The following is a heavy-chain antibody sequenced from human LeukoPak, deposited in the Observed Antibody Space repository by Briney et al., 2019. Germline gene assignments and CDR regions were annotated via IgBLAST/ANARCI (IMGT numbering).Heavy chain of an antibody. CDR1: GGSISSYY. Sequence: PSGTLSLTCTVAGGSISSYYWSWIRQPPGKGLEWIGYIYYSGSTNYNPSLKSRVTISVDTSKNQFSLKLSSVTAADTAVYYCARGIAAAADYWGQGTLVTVSS. CDR2: IYYSGST. V-gene: IGHV4-59*12. D-gene: IGHD6-13*01. J-gene: IGHJ4*02. CDR3: ARGIAAAADY.